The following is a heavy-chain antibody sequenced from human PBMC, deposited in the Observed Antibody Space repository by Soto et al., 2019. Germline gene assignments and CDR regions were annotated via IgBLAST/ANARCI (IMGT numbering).Heavy chain of an antibody. V-gene: IGHV3-23*01. CDR3: TKASPDRHHMDV. J-gene: IGHJ6*02. CDR1: GFTFSKFV. CDR2: ITETGGDT. Sequence: EVQLLESGGDLVQPGGSLRLSCAASGFTFSKFVMRWVRQTPGKGLEWVSTITETGGDTYYTDSVKGRFTISRDNSKNTLYLQMTSLRAEDQALYYCTKASPDRHHMDVWGQGTTVTVSS.